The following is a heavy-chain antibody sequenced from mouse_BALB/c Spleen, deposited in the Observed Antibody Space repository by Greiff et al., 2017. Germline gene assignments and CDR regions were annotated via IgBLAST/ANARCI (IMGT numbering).Heavy chain of an antibody. J-gene: IGHJ4*01. CDR2: INPGRGGT. CDR1: GYAFTNYL. CDR3: ARGQLTGTNYYAMDY. V-gene: IGHV1-54*03. Sequence: QVQLQQSGAELVRPGTSVKVSCKASGYAFTNYLIEWVKQRPGQGLEWIGVINPGRGGTNYNEKFKGKATLTADKSSSTAYMQLSSLTSDDSAVYFCARGQLTGTNYYAMDYWGQGTSVTVSS. D-gene: IGHD4-1*01.